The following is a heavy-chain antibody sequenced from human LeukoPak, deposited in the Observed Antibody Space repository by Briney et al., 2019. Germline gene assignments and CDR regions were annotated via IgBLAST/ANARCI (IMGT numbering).Heavy chain of an antibody. CDR2: IHPNSGAT. CDR1: GYTLTTYY. Sequence: ASVKVSCKASGYTLTTYYIHWVRQAPGQGFEWMGWIHPNSGATGYAQNFQGRVTMTRDTSISTAYMDLSRLRSDDTAVYYCARNTAPGYGLDVWGQGTPVTVSS. D-gene: IGHD5-18*01. CDR3: ARNTAPGYGLDV. J-gene: IGHJ6*02. V-gene: IGHV1-2*02.